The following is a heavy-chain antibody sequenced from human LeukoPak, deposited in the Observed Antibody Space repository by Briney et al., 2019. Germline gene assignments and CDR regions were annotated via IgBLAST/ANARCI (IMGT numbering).Heavy chain of an antibody. J-gene: IGHJ4*02. CDR3: ATDSSGYNFDY. V-gene: IGHV3-48*01. CDR1: GFTFSNYS. CDR2: ISRSRSTI. Sequence: GGSLRLSCAASGFTFSNYSMNWVRQAPGKGLEWVSYISRSRSTIYYADSVKGRFTISRDNAKNSLYLQMNSLRAEDTAVYYCATDSSGYNFDYWGQGTLVTVSS. D-gene: IGHD3-22*01.